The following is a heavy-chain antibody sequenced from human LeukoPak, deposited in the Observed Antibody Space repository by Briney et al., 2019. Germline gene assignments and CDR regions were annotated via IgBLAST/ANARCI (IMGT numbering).Heavy chain of an antibody. V-gene: IGHV4-39*01. CDR1: GGSISSSSYY. CDR3: ARHRPSPRYCSSTSCLYYYYYYYMDV. CDR2: IYYSGST. D-gene: IGHD2-2*01. Sequence: PSETLSLTCTVSGGSISSSSYYWGWIRQPPGKGLEWIGSIYYSGSTYYNPSLKSRVTISVDTSKNQFSLKLSSVTAADTAVYYCARHRPSPRYCSSTSCLYYYYYYYMDVWGKGTTVTISS. J-gene: IGHJ6*03.